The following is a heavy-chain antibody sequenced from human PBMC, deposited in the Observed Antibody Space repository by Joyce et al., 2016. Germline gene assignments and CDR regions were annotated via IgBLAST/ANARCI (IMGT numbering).Heavy chain of an antibody. D-gene: IGHD3-16*01. CDR3: ARSAVRGTLSPFFDY. Sequence: EVQLVQSGGEVKKPGESLKISCKGVGYSFTSYWLGWVRQMPGKGLELMGIIKPEDSDTRYIPSFQGQVTISVDRSIKTAHLRWGSLRASDTAIYYCARSAVRGTLSPFFDYWGQGSLVTVSS. CDR2: IKPEDSDT. J-gene: IGHJ4*02. CDR1: GYSFTSYW. V-gene: IGHV5-51*01.